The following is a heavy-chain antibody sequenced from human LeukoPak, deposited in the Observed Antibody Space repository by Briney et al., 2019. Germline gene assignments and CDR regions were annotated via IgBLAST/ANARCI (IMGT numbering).Heavy chain of an antibody. CDR1: GLTFSSYA. J-gene: IGHJ4*02. V-gene: IGHV3-21*01. D-gene: IGHD3-10*02. Sequence: PGGSLRLSCAASGLTFSSYAMSWVRQAPGKGLEWVSFISSSSSYIYYADSVKGRFTISRDNAKNSLYLQMNSLRAEDTAVYYCARGTMFPYYFDYWGQGSLVTVSS. CDR3: ARGTMFPYYFDY. CDR2: ISSSSSYI.